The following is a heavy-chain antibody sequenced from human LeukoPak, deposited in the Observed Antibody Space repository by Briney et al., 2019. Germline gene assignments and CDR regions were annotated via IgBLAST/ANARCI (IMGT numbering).Heavy chain of an antibody. CDR1: GFTFDDYA. CDR3: AKDSREAYFDY. J-gene: IGHJ4*02. CDR2: ISWNSGSI. Sequence: GGSLRLSCAASGFTFDDYAMHWVRQAPGKGLEWVSGISWNSGSIGYADSVKGRFTISRDNAKNSLYLQMNSLRAEDTALYYCAKDSREAYFDYWGQGTLVTVSS. V-gene: IGHV3-9*01. D-gene: IGHD1-26*01.